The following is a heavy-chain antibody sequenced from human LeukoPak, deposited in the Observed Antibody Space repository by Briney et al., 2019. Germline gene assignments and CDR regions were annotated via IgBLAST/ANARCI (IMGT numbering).Heavy chain of an antibody. CDR3: AREPIWFGELPYYFDY. CDR1: GGTFSSYA. D-gene: IGHD3-10*01. V-gene: IGHV1-69*13. J-gene: IGHJ4*02. Sequence: EASVKVSCKASGGTFSSYAISWVRQAPGQGLEWMGGIIPIFGTANYAQKFQGRVTITADESTSTAYMELSSLRSEDTAVYYCAREPIWFGELPYYFDYWGQGTLVTASS. CDR2: IIPIFGTA.